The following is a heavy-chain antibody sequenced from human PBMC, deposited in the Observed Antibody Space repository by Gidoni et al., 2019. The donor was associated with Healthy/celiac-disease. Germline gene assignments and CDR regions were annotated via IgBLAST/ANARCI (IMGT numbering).Heavy chain of an antibody. D-gene: IGHD2-15*01. Sequence: EVQLLESGGGLVQPGGSLRLSCAASGFTFSSYAMSWVRQAPGKGLEWVSAISGSGGSTYYADAVKGRFTISRDNSKNTLYLQMNSLRAEDTAVYYCAKDRVVVAATIPAGPFLGFDPWGQGTLVTVSS. V-gene: IGHV3-23*01. CDR1: GFTFSSYA. CDR3: AKDRVVVAATIPAGPFLGFDP. CDR2: ISGSGGST. J-gene: IGHJ5*02.